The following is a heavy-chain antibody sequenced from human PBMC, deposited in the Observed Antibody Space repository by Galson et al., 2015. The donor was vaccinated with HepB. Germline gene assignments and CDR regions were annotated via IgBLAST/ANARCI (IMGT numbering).Heavy chain of an antibody. V-gene: IGHV3-23*01. Sequence: SLRLSCAASGFTFSSHGLTWVRQTPGKGPEWVSAISGSGGITYYADSVKGRFTTSRDNSKNTLYLQMNSLRAEGTAVYHCAKDIRRDNGGYGGLDALDIWGRGTRVTVSS. CDR1: GFTFSSHG. CDR2: ISGSGGIT. CDR3: AKDIRRDNGGYGGLDALDI. J-gene: IGHJ3*02. D-gene: IGHD4-17*01.